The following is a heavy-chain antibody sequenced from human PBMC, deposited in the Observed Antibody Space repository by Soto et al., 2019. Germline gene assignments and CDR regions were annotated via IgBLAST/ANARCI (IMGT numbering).Heavy chain of an antibody. D-gene: IGHD3-10*01. V-gene: IGHV3-23*01. CDR3: TKDHSSGFAMENYFDY. CDR2: ISGSSTST. Sequence: EVQLSGSGGGLVQPGGSLRLSCAASGFTFSSYAMSWVRQAPGKGLEWVSAISGSSTSTYYADSVKGRFTISRDNSKNTLYLQMNSLRAEDTAVYYFTKDHSSGFAMENYFDYWGQRTLVTVSS. CDR1: GFTFSSYA. J-gene: IGHJ4*02.